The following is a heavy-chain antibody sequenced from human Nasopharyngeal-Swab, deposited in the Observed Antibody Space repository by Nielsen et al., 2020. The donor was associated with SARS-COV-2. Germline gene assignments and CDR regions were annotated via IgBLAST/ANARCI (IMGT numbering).Heavy chain of an antibody. CDR3: ARHGGMELPLVYYYYYMDV. CDR2: IDPSDSYT. D-gene: IGHD1-7*01. J-gene: IGHJ6*03. CDR1: GYSFTSYW. V-gene: IGHV5-10-1*01. Sequence: KVSCKGSGYSFTSYWISWVRQMPGKGLEWMGRIDPSDSYTNYSPSFQGHVTISADKSISTAYLQWSSLKASDTAMYYCARHGGMELPLVYYYYYMDVWGKGTTVTVSS.